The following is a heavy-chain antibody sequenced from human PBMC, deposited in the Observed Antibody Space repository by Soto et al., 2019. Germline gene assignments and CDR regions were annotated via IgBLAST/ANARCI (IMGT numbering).Heavy chain of an antibody. D-gene: IGHD5-18*01. CDR1: GYTFTNYY. CDR2: IRPRGGRT. Sequence: QVHLVQSGAEVKKPGASVKVSCKASGYTFTNYYIHWVRQAPGQGLAWLGIIRPRGGRTEYGQRFQGRVTMTRDTSTSTVYMELTSLTSEDTAVYFCAREPNESYYFDYWGQGTLVTVSS. CDR3: AREPNESYYFDY. J-gene: IGHJ4*02. V-gene: IGHV1-46*01.